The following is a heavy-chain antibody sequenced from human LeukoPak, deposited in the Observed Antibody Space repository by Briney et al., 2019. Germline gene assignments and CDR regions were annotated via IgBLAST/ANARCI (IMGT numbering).Heavy chain of an antibody. D-gene: IGHD3-10*01. J-gene: IGHJ4*02. CDR2: IKQDGGEK. V-gene: IGHV3-7*04. CDR1: GFTFSSYW. Sequence: AGGSLRLSCAASGFTFSSYWVNWVRQAPGKGLEWVATIKQDGGEKYYVDSVKGRSTISRDNAKDSLYLQMNSLRAEDTAVYYCARGRSYNYWGQGTLVTVSS. CDR3: ARGRSYNY.